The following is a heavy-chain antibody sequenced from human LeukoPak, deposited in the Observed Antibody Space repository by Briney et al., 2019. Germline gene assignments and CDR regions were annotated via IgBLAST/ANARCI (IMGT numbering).Heavy chain of an antibody. V-gene: IGHV4-4*07. CDR3: ARAIGGVFRYFDAFDI. CDR2: IYTSGST. J-gene: IGHJ3*02. CDR1: GCSISSYY. Sequence: SETLSLTCTVSGCSISSYYWSWIRQPAGKGLEWIGRIYTSGSTNYNPSLKSRVTMSVDTSKNQFSLKLSSVTAADTAVYYCARAIGGVFRYFDAFDIWGQGTMVTVSS. D-gene: IGHD3-9*01.